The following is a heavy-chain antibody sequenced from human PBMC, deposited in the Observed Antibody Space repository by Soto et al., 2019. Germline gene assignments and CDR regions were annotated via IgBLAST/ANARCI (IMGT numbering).Heavy chain of an antibody. Sequence: GGSLRLSCAGSGFTFRWFVMNWVRQAPGKGLEWVARISNDGSNEYYVDSVKGRFTISRDNSKNTLYLQMDSLRAEDTAVYYCAKGEGRGIIPSYFDYWGLGTLVTVSS. CDR2: ISNDGSNE. J-gene: IGHJ4*02. D-gene: IGHD3-10*01. CDR3: AKGEGRGIIPSYFDY. CDR1: GFTFRWFV. V-gene: IGHV3-30*18.